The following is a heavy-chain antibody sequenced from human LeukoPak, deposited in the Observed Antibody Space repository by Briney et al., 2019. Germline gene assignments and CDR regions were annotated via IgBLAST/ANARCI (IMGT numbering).Heavy chain of an antibody. D-gene: IGHD6-19*01. V-gene: IGHV4-39*01. CDR2: IYYSGTT. J-gene: IGHJ4*02. Sequence: SETLSLTCTVSGGSISSSSYYWGWIRQPPGKGLDRIGSIYYSGTTYYNPSLRSRVTISVDTSKNQFSLKLSSVTDADTAAYYCTRRVKVAGPVGYWGQGTLVTVSS. CDR3: TRRVKVAGPVGY. CDR1: GGSISSSSYY.